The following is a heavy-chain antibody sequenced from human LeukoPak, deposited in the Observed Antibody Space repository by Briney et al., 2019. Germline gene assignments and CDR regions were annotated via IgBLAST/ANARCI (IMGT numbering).Heavy chain of an antibody. CDR3: ARDSGIAAAGTGGTFDY. V-gene: IGHV4-34*01. Sequence: SETLSLTRAVYGGSFSGYYWSWIRQPPGKGLEWIGYIYHSGSTYYNPSLKSRVTISVDRSKNQFSLKLSSVTAADTAVYYCARDSGIAAAGTGGTFDYWGQGTLVTVSS. CDR1: GGSFSGYY. D-gene: IGHD6-13*01. J-gene: IGHJ4*02. CDR2: IYHSGST.